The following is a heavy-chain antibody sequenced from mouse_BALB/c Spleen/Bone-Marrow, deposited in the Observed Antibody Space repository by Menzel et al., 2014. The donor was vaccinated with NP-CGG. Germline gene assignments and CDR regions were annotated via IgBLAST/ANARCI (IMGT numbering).Heavy chain of an antibody. J-gene: IGHJ2*01. CDR1: GYAFTNYL. D-gene: IGHD4-1*01. V-gene: IGHV1-54*01. CDR2: INPGSGGT. Sequence: VQLQQSGAELVRPGSSVKVSCKASGYAFTNYLIEWVKQRPGQGFEWIGVINPGSGGTNYNEKFKGKATLTADKSSSTAYMQLSSLTSDDSAVYFCARSGGTGYWGQGTTLTVSS. CDR3: ARSGGTGY.